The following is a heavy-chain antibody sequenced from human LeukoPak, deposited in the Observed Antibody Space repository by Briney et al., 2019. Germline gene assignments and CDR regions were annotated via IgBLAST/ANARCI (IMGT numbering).Heavy chain of an antibody. Sequence: PWGPLRLSCAASGFTFSNYAVSWVRQAPGKGLEWVSSTSGSGASTHYADSVKGRVTISRDNSKKTLYLQMSSLRAEDTAVYYCAKTSGSYWDYFDYWGQGTLVTVSS. CDR2: TSGSGAST. CDR1: GFTFSNYA. D-gene: IGHD3-10*01. J-gene: IGHJ4*02. CDR3: AKTSGSYWDYFDY. V-gene: IGHV3-23*01.